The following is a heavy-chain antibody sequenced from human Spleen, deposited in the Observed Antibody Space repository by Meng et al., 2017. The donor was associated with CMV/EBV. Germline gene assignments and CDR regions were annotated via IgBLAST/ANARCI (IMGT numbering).Heavy chain of an antibody. CDR2: LIHISERA. D-gene: IGHD4-23*01. CDR3: ATWGLGYGGNMEFDQ. CDR1: GGTISGKA. V-gene: IGHV1-69*01. J-gene: IGHJ4*02. Sequence: GGTISGKAIRGVREAAGQGLEWLGGLIHISERAKYAQKLQTRIAITLEESTTTDYMELFSLRPDDTAVYYCATWGLGYGGNMEFDQWGQGSLVTVSS.